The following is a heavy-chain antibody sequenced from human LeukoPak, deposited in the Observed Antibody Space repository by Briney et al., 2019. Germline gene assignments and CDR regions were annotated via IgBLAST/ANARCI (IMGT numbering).Heavy chain of an antibody. CDR1: GGSISRSYYY. D-gene: IGHD1-1*01. CDR2: VYHSGST. V-gene: IGHV4-39*07. J-gene: IGHJ4*02. Sequence: SETLSLTCTLSGGSISRSYYYWGWIRQPPGKGLEWVGSVYHSGSTNYNPSLKSRVTISVDKSKNQFSLKLSSVTAADTAVYYCARASHWNQLHYFDYWGQGTLVTVSS. CDR3: ARASHWNQLHYFDY.